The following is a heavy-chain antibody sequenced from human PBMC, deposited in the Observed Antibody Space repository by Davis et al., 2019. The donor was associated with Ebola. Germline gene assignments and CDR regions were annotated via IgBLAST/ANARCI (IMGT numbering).Heavy chain of an antibody. CDR2: IRYDGTIT. CDR3: ARTDFLND. J-gene: IGHJ4*02. V-gene: IGHV3-74*01. Sequence: GESLKISCAASGFTFSSYWMHWVRQAPGKGLVWVSRIRYDGTITTYAESVKGRFTISRDNTKNTLYLQMNGLRVEDTAVYYCARTDFLNDWGQGTLVTVSS. CDR1: GFTFSSYW. D-gene: IGHD2/OR15-2a*01.